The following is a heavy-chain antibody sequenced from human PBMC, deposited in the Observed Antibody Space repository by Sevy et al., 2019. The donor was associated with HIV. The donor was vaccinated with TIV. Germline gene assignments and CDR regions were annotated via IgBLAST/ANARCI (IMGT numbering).Heavy chain of an antibody. CDR3: ARETSLGYTRSHYYYAMDV. Sequence: GGSLRLSCAVSEFTLSGNAMIWVRLAPGKGLEWVSGRSGTAGNTNYADSVKGRFTILGDNSKSTLYLQMNSLRAEDTAVYYCARETSLGYTRSHYYYAMDVWGQGTTVTVSS. J-gene: IGHJ6*02. V-gene: IGHV3-23*01. D-gene: IGHD3-16*02. CDR1: EFTLSGNA. CDR2: RSGTAGNT.